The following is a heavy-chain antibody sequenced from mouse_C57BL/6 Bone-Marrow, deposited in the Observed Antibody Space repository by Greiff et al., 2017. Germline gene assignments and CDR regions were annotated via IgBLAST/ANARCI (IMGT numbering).Heavy chain of an antibody. J-gene: IGHJ2*01. V-gene: IGHV3-8*01. CDR1: GYSITSDY. CDR3: ARFGYYYGSSYDYFDY. D-gene: IGHD1-1*01. Sequence: EVQLKESGPGLAKPSQTLSLTCSVTGYSITSDYWNWIRKFPGNKLEYMGYISYSGSTYYNPSLKSRISITRDTSKNQYYLQLNSVTTEDTATYYCARFGYYYGSSYDYFDYWGQGTTLTVSS. CDR2: ISYSGST.